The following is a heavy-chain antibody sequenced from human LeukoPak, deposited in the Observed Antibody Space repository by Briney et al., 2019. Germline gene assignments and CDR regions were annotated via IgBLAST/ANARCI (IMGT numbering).Heavy chain of an antibody. Sequence: SETLSLTCTVSGGSISSSSYYWGWIRQPPGKGLEWIGSIYYSGRRYYNPSLKSRVTISVDTSKNQFSLKLSSVTAADTAVYYCARRVVVPAAMFRGWGQGTLVTVSS. CDR1: GGSISSSSYY. CDR3: ARRVVVPAAMFRG. D-gene: IGHD2-2*01. J-gene: IGHJ4*02. V-gene: IGHV4-39*07. CDR2: IYYSGRR.